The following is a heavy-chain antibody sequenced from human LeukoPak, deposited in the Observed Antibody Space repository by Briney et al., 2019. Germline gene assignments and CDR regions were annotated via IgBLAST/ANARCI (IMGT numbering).Heavy chain of an antibody. Sequence: QTGGSLRLSCAASGFTFSSYAMSWVRQAPGKGLEWVSAISGSGGSTYYADSVKGRFTISRDNSKNTLYLQMNSLRAEETAVYYCAKQCGGDCYGYYFDYWGQGTLVTVSS. CDR2: ISGSGGST. CDR3: AKQCGGDCYGYYFDY. CDR1: GFTFSSYA. J-gene: IGHJ4*02. V-gene: IGHV3-23*01. D-gene: IGHD2-21*02.